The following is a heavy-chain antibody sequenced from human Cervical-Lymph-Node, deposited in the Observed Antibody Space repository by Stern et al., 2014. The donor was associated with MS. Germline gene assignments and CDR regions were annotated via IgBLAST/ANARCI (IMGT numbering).Heavy chain of an antibody. CDR3: ARGYSSGWYYFDY. V-gene: IGHV4-61*02. CDR1: GGSISSGSYY. CDR2: IYTSGST. Sequence: VQLVQSGPGLVKPSQTLSLTCTVSGGSISSGSYYWSWIRQPAGKGLEWIGRIYTSGSTNYNPSLKSRVTIPEDTSKTHFSLKLSSGTAADTAVYYCARGYSSGWYYFDYWGQGTLVTVSS. D-gene: IGHD6-19*01. J-gene: IGHJ4*02.